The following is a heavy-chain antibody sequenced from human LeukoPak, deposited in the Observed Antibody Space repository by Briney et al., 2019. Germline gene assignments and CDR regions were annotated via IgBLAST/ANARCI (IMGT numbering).Heavy chain of an antibody. Sequence: GGSLRLSCAASGFTFSSYGMHWVRQAPGKGLEWVAGIWYDGSNKYYADSVKGRFTISRDNSKNTLYLQMSSLRAEDTAVYYCAKGASWYYGGVDYWGQGTLVTVSS. CDR2: IWYDGSNK. CDR1: GFTFSSYG. CDR3: AKGASWYYGGVDY. D-gene: IGHD2/OR15-2a*01. V-gene: IGHV3-33*06. J-gene: IGHJ4*02.